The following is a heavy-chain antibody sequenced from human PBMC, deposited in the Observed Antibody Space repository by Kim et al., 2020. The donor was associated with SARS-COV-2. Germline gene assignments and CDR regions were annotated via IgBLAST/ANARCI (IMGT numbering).Heavy chain of an antibody. D-gene: IGHD6-13*01. CDR3: ARDSRLGIAAAGLYYYYGMDV. CDR1: GDRVSSNSAA. J-gene: IGHJ6*02. Sequence: SQTLSLPCAISGDRVSSNSAAWNWIRQSPSRGLEWLGRTYYRSKWYNDYAVSVKSRITINPDTSKNQFSLQLNSVTPEDTAVYYCARDSRLGIAAAGLYYYYGMDVWGQGTTVTVSS. CDR2: TYYRSKWYN. V-gene: IGHV6-1*01.